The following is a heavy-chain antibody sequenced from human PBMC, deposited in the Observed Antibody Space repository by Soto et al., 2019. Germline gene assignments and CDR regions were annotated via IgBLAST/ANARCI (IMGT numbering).Heavy chain of an antibody. CDR1: GFTFDDYA. D-gene: IGHD3-16*02. Sequence: GGSLRLSCAASGFTFDDYAMHWVRQAPGKGLEWVSGISWNSGSIGYADSVKGRFTTSRDNAKNSLYLQMNSLRAEDTALYYCCRDTFGGVIVGGFDYWGQGTLVTVSS. V-gene: IGHV3-9*01. CDR2: ISWNSGSI. J-gene: IGHJ4*02. CDR3: CRDTFGGVIVGGFDY.